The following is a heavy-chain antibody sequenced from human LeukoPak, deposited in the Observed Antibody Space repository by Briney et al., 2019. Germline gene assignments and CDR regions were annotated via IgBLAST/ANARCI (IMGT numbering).Heavy chain of an antibody. CDR2: IESDGRT. CDR3: ARDGRGPDY. V-gene: IGHV3-74*01. Sequence: GRSLRLSCAASGFTLSSHWMHWVRQVPGKGLVSISRIESDGRTAYADSVKGRFIISRDNAKNTLYLQMNGLRVEDTAVYYCARDGRGPDYWGQGTLVTVSS. CDR1: GFTLSSHW. D-gene: IGHD3/OR15-3a*01. J-gene: IGHJ4*02.